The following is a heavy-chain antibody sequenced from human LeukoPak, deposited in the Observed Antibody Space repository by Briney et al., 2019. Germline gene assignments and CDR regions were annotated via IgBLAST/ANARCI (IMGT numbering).Heavy chain of an antibody. CDR1: GGTFSSYA. D-gene: IGHD2-2*01. Sequence: GASVKVSCKASGGTFSSYAISWVRPAPGQGLEWMGRIIPILGIANYAQKFQGRVTITADKSTSTAYMELSSLRSEDTAVYYCARGGLGYCSSTSCRNWFDPWGQGTLVTVSS. CDR2: IIPILGIA. V-gene: IGHV1-69*04. J-gene: IGHJ5*02. CDR3: ARGGLGYCSSTSCRNWFDP.